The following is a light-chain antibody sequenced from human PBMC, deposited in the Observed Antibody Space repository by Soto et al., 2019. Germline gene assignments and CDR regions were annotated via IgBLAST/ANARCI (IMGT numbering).Light chain of an antibody. V-gene: IGLV2-14*01. CDR2: EVS. CDR1: SSDVGGYHY. CDR3: GSFTTSRIWV. Sequence: QSALTQPASVSGSPGQSITISCTGSSSDVGGYHYVSWYQQYPGEAPKLMISEVSNRPSGVSNRFSGSKSGNTASLTISGLQAEDEADYYCGSFTTSRIWVFGGGTKLTVL. J-gene: IGLJ3*02.